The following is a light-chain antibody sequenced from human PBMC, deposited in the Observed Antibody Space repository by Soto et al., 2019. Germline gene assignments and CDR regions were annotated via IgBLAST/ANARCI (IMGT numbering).Light chain of an antibody. CDR3: QQANSFPPA. CDR1: QGITSW. J-gene: IGKJ1*01. V-gene: IGKV1-12*01. Sequence: DIQVTQSPSSVSASVGDRVTITCRASQGITSWLDWYQQKPGKAPKLLIYAAASLQSGVPSRFSGSGSGTDFTLTISSLQPEDFATYYCQQANSFPPAFGQGTKVELK. CDR2: AAA.